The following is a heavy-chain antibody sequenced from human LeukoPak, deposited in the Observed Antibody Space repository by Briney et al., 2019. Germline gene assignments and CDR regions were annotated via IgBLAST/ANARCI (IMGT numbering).Heavy chain of an antibody. D-gene: IGHD4-17*01. V-gene: IGHV3-33*08. CDR1: GFTFSSYG. Sequence: GGSLRLSCAASGFTFSSYGMHWVRQAPGKGLEWVAVIWYGGSNKYYADSVKGRFTISRDNSKNTLYLQMNSLRAEDTAVYYCARDRGYGDYQFDPWGQGTLVTVSS. CDR3: ARDRGYGDYQFDP. CDR2: IWYGGSNK. J-gene: IGHJ5*02.